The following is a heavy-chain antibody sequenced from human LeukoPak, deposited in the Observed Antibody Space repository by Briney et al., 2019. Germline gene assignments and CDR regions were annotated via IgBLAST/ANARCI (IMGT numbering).Heavy chain of an antibody. CDR1: GGSFSGYY. CDR3: ATDLATNYYDSSGYLY. CDR2: IYTSGST. D-gene: IGHD3-22*01. Sequence: SETLSLTCAVYGGSFSGYYWSWIRQPAGKGLEWIGRIYTSGSTNYNPSLKSRVTMSVDTSKNQFSLKLSSVTAADTAVYYCATDLATNYYDSSGYLYWGQGTLVTVSS. V-gene: IGHV4-59*10. J-gene: IGHJ4*02.